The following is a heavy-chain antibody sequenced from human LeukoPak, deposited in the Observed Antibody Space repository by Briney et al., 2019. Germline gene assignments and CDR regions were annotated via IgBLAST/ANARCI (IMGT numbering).Heavy chain of an antibody. D-gene: IGHD3-22*01. J-gene: IGHJ4*02. CDR2: ISAYNGNT. Sequence: GASVKVSCKASGYTFTSYGISWWRQAPGQGLEWMGWISAYNGNTNYAQKLQGRVTMTTDTSTSTAYIELRSVRSDDTAVYYCARDIGSSYYDSSAPDYWGQGTLVTVSS. CDR1: GYTFTSYG. CDR3: ARDIGSSYYDSSAPDY. V-gene: IGHV1-18*01.